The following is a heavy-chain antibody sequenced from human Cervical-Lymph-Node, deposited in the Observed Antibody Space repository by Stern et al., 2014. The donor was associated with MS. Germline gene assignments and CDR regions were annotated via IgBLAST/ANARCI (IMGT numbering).Heavy chain of an antibody. CDR3: ARGGGGSAWFDP. Sequence: QVQLQQWGAGLLKPSETLSLTCAVYGGSFSGYYWSWIRQPPGKGLEWIGEINHSGSTNYNPSLKSRVTISVDTSKTQFSLKLSSVTAADTAVYYCARGGGGSAWFDPWGQGTLVTVSS. V-gene: IGHV4-34*01. J-gene: IGHJ5*02. CDR2: INHSGST. CDR1: GGSFSGYY. D-gene: IGHD3-16*01.